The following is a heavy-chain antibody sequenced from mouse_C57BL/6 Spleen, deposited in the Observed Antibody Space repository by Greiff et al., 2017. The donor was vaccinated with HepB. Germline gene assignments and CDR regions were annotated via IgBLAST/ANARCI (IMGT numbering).Heavy chain of an antibody. CDR1: VYTFTSYW. D-gene: IGHD2-13*01. V-gene: IGHV1-61*01. CDR2: IYPSDSET. CDR3: GRRDYTDVHSCHFGG. Sequence: QVQLQQPGAELVRPGSSVKLSCNASVYTFTSYWMDWVKQRPGQGLEWIGNIYPSDSETHYKQKFKDKATLTVDKSSSTAYMQLSSLTSEDSAVYFYGRRDYTDVHSCHFGGWGAGCTVTVSS. J-gene: IGHJ1*01.